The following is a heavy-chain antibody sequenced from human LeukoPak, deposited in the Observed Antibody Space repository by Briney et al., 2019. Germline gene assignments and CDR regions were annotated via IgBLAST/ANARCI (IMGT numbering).Heavy chain of an antibody. CDR2: IYHSGST. CDR1: GYSISSGYY. Sequence: SETLSLTCTVSGYSISSGYYWGWIRQPPGKGLEWIGSIYHSGSTYYNPSLKSRVTISVDTSKNQFSLKLSSVTAADTAVYYCARLGPVAGFDYWGQGTLVTVSS. J-gene: IGHJ4*02. D-gene: IGHD6-19*01. V-gene: IGHV4-38-2*02. CDR3: ARLGPVAGFDY.